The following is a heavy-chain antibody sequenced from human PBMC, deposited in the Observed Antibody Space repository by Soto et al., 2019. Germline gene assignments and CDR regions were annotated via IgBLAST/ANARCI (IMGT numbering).Heavy chain of an antibody. V-gene: IGHV6-1*01. CDR3: ARDLVMEDYYYGMDV. J-gene: IGHJ6*02. CDR2: TYYRSKWYN. D-gene: IGHD6-6*01. Sequence: SPTLALPCGISGDSVSSNSAAWNWIRQSPSRGLEWLGRTYYRSKWYNDYAVSVKSRITINPDTSKNHFSLQLNSVPPEDTAVYYCARDLVMEDYYYGMDVWGQGTTVTVSS. CDR1: GDSVSSNSAA.